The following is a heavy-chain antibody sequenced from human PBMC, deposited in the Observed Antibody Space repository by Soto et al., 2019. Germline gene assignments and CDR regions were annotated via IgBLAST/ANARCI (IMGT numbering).Heavy chain of an antibody. V-gene: IGHV3-23*01. CDR2: ISGSAGST. D-gene: IGHD3-10*01. J-gene: IGHJ4*02. CDR1: GFTFRNYA. Sequence: EVQLLESGGGLVQSGGSLRLSCAASGFTFRNYAMSWVRQAPGRGLEWVSAISGSAGSTYYADSVKGRFTVSRDNSKNTLYLQLNSLRAEDTAVYYCALDKLYYCSGRPWGTLDYWGQGTLVTASS. CDR3: ALDKLYYCSGRPWGTLDY.